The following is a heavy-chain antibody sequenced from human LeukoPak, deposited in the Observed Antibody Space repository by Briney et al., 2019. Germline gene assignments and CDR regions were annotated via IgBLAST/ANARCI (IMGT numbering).Heavy chain of an antibody. CDR3: ARVAYYYDSSGYYYYFDY. D-gene: IGHD3-22*01. J-gene: IGHJ4*02. CDR1: GGTFSSYA. Sequence: SVKVSCKASGGTFSSYAISWVRQAPGQGLEWMGGIIPIFGTANYAQKFQGRVTITAGESTSTAYMELSSLRSEDTAVYYCARVAYYYDSSGYYYYFDYWGQGTLVTVSS. V-gene: IGHV1-69*13. CDR2: IIPIFGTA.